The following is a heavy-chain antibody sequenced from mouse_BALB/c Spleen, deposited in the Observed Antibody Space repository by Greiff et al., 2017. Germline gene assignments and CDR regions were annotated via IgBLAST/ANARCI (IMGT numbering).Heavy chain of an antibody. J-gene: IGHJ3*01. Sequence: QVQLQQSGPELVKPGASVKISCKASGYAFSSSWMNWVKQRPGQGLEWIGRIYPGDGDTNYNGKFKGKATLTADKSSSTAYMQLSSLTSVDSAVYFCARGDYRDAWFAYWGQGTLVTVSA. CDR2: IYPGDGDT. CDR3: ARGDYRDAWFAY. V-gene: IGHV1-82*01. D-gene: IGHD2-14*01. CDR1: GYAFSSSW.